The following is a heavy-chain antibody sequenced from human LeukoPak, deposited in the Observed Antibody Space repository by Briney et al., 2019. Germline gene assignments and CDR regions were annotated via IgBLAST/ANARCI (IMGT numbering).Heavy chain of an antibody. J-gene: IGHJ4*02. Sequence: GGSLRLSCAASGFTFSNYAMSWVRQAPGKGLEWVSAILGSGGSTYYADSVKGRFTISRDNAKNSLYLQMNSLRAEDTAVYYCARDLEGSSWYYGYWGQGTLVTVSS. CDR3: ARDLEGSSWYYGY. V-gene: IGHV3-23*01. CDR1: GFTFSNYA. CDR2: ILGSGGST. D-gene: IGHD6-13*01.